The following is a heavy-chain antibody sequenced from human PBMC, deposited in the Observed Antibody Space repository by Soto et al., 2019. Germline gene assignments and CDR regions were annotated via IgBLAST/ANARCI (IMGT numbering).Heavy chain of an antibody. V-gene: IGHV4-30-2*01. J-gene: IGHJ4*02. CDR3: ARGNVVAIDY. D-gene: IGHD2-21*01. Sequence: QLQLQESGSGLVKPSQTLSLTCAVSGGSISSGGYSWSWIRQPPGKGLEWIGYIYHSGSTYYNPSLXSGAAIXXDRSKNQFSLKLSSVTAADTAVYYCARGNVVAIDYWGQGTLVTVSS. CDR1: GGSISSGGYS. CDR2: IYHSGST.